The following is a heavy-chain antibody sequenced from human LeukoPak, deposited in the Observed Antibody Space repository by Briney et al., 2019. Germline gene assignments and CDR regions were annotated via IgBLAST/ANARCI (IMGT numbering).Heavy chain of an antibody. J-gene: IGHJ6*03. D-gene: IGHD5-24*01. Sequence: GGSLRLSCAASGFTFSSYSMNWVRQAPGKGLEWVSSISSSSYIYYADSVKGRFTISRDNAKNSLYLQMNSLRAEDTAVYYCARAATMSYYYYMDVWGKGTTVTISS. V-gene: IGHV3-21*01. CDR3: ARAATMSYYYYMDV. CDR2: ISSSSYI. CDR1: GFTFSSYS.